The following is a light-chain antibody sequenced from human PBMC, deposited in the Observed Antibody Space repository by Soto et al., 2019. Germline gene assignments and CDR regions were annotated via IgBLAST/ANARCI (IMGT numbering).Light chain of an antibody. CDR2: GAS. V-gene: IGKV3-20*01. J-gene: IGKJ1*01. CDR3: QQYGSSRT. CDR1: QSVSSTY. Sequence: EIVLTQSPGTLSLSPGERATLSCRASQSVSSTYLAWYQQKPGQAPRLLIYGASSRATGIPDRFSGSGCGTDFTLTISRLEPEDFAVYYCQQYGSSRTFGQGTKVEI.